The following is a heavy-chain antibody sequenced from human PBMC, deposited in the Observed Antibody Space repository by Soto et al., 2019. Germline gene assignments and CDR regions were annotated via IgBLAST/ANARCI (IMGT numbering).Heavy chain of an antibody. V-gene: IGHV1-2*04. CDR1: GYTFTGYY. J-gene: IGHJ6*02. Sequence: ASVKVSCKASGYTFTGYYMHWVRQAPGQGLEWMGWINPNSGGTNYAQKFQGWVTMTRDTSISTAYMELRSLRSDDTAVYYCARFSGGSYNTYYFYYGMDVWGQGTTVTVSS. D-gene: IGHD2-15*01. CDR2: INPNSGGT. CDR3: ARFSGGSYNTYYFYYGMDV.